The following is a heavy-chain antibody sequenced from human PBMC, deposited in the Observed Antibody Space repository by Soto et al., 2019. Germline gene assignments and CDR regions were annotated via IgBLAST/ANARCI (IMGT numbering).Heavy chain of an antibody. CDR2: ISAHNGNT. CDR1: GYAFTTYG. V-gene: IGHV1-18*01. D-gene: IGHD6-6*01. CDR3: ERGRDGDY. J-gene: IGHJ4*02. Sequence: QVHLVQSGAEVKKPGASVKVSCKGSGYAFTTYGITWLRQAPGQGLEWMGWISAHNGNTNYAQKLQGRVTVTRDTSTSTAYMELRCLRSADTAVYYCERGRDGDYWGQGARVTVSS.